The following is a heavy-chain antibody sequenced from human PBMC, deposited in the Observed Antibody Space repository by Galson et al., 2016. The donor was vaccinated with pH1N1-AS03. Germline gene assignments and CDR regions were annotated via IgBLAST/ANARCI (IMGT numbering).Heavy chain of an antibody. CDR2: IHPIFGTP. V-gene: IGHV1-69*13. Sequence: SVKVSCKASGGTFGNYAISWMRQAPGQGLEWMGGIHPIFGTPSYAKKFQGRLTVTADDSTSAAYMELSSRTSEEKAIDYCARDRHYDSIGRDFYESEHWGQGTLVIVSS. D-gene: IGHD3-22*01. CDR3: ARDRHYDSIGRDFYESEH. CDR1: GGTFGNYA. J-gene: IGHJ4*02.